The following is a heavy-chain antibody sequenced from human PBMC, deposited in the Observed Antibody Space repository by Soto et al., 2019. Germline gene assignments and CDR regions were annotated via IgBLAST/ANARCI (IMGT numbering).Heavy chain of an antibody. Sequence: PSVKVSCKVSGYTLTELSMHWVRQAPGEGLEWMGGFDPEDGETIYAQKFQGRVTMTEDTSTDTAYMELSSLRSEDTAVYFCARGGYTSTWYDLDYWGQGALVTV. J-gene: IGHJ4*02. V-gene: IGHV1-24*01. D-gene: IGHD6-13*01. CDR3: ARGGYTSTWYDLDY. CDR2: FDPEDGET. CDR1: GYTLTELS.